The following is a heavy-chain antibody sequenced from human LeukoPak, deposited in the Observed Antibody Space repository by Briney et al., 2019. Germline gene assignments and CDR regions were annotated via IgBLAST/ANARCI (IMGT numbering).Heavy chain of an antibody. CDR1: GFTFSSYA. CDR3: ARDREDIVVVPAGALDY. Sequence: GGSLRLSCAASGFTFSSYAMSWVRQAPGKGLEWVSAISGSGGSTYYADSVKGRFTISRDNSKNSLYLQMNSLRAEDTAVYYCARDREDIVVVPAGALDYWGQGTLVTVSS. D-gene: IGHD2-2*01. CDR2: ISGSGGST. V-gene: IGHV3-23*01. J-gene: IGHJ4*02.